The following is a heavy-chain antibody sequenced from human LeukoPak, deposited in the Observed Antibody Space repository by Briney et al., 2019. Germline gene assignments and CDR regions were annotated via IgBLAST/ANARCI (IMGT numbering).Heavy chain of an antibody. CDR1: GFAFSSYE. CDR3: AKDRYGSGSYFLDY. D-gene: IGHD3-10*01. V-gene: IGHV3-48*03. Sequence: GGSLRLSCAASGFAFSSYEMIWVRQAPGKGLEWVSYIRSSGSTIYYADSVKGRFTISRDNAKNSLYLQMNSLRPEDTALYYCAKDRYGSGSYFLDYWGQGTLVTVSS. J-gene: IGHJ4*02. CDR2: IRSSGSTI.